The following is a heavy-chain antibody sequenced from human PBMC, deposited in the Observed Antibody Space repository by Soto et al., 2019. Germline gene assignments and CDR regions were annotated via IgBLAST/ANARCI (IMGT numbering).Heavy chain of an antibody. CDR1: GYSFTSYW. CDR3: ARPGYYDSSGYYSIDY. Sequence: GESLKISCKGSGYSFTSYWIGWVRQMPGKGLEWMGIIYPGDSDTRYSPSFQGQVTISADKSISTAYLQWSSLKASDTAMYYCARPGYYDSSGYYSIDYWGQGTLVTVSS. V-gene: IGHV5-51*01. CDR2: IYPGDSDT. D-gene: IGHD3-22*01. J-gene: IGHJ4*02.